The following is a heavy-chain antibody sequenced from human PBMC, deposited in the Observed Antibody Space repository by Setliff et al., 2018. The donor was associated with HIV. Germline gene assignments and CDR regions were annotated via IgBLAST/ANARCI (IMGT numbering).Heavy chain of an antibody. CDR3: AKDFLELSRVNFWGLDAFDI. CDR1: GFTFGSFA. CDR2: LSGSGVST. Sequence: GGSLRLSCAASGFTFGSFAMSWVRQAPGKGLEWVSTLSGSGVSTYYADSVKGRFTISRDNSKNTLYLQMNSLRAEDTAVYYCAKDFLELSRVNFWGLDAFDIWGQGTMVTVSS. D-gene: IGHD3-3*01. V-gene: IGHV3-23*01. J-gene: IGHJ3*02.